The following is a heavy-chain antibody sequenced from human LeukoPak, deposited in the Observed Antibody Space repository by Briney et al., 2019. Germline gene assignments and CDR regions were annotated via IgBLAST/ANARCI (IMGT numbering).Heavy chain of an antibody. CDR1: GGSISSSSYY. CDR3: ARHQYSRSRSPFDY. V-gene: IGHV4-39*01. D-gene: IGHD6-13*01. J-gene: IGHJ4*02. Sequence: SETLSLTCTVSGGSISSSSYYWGWIRQPPGKGLEWIGSIYYSGSTYYNPSLKSRVTISVDTSKNQFSLKLSSATAADTAVYYCARHQYSRSRSPFDYWGQGTLVTVSS. CDR2: IYYSGST.